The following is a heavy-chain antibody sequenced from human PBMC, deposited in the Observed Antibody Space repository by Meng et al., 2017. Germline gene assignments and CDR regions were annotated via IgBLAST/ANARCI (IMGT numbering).Heavy chain of an antibody. CDR2: IYWDHDN. CDR1: RFSLSIGGVG. J-gene: IGHJ5*02. CDR3: PHRRGDSREGWFDP. V-gene: IGHV2-5*02. D-gene: IGHD2-21*02. Sequence: QINSKAARLTPPKPPPTLSLVSSFSRFSLSIGGVGVRWIRQNPGKALEWLALIYWDHDNRYRPSLKSSLTITKDTSKIQVVLTMNNMDTVETATDYCPHRRGDSREGWFDPWGQGTLVTVSS.